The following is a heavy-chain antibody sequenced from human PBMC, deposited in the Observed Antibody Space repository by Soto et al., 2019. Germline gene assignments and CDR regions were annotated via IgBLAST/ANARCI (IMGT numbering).Heavy chain of an antibody. CDR3: ARDDFWGGRNHDF. CDR2: VYFSGDT. Sequence: LSLTCTVSTDSVRNYSWSWIRQPAGKTLEWTGRVYFSGDTNYHPSLKSRVTMSVDTSKNQFSLKLSSVTAADTAVYYCARDDFWGGRNHDFWGQGTQVTVSS. J-gene: IGHJ4*02. V-gene: IGHV4-4*07. D-gene: IGHD3-16*01. CDR1: TDSVRNYS.